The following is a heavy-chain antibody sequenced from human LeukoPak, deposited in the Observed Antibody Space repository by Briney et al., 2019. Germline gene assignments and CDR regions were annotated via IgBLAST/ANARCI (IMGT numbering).Heavy chain of an antibody. CDR2: IYYSGST. V-gene: IGHV4-39*07. D-gene: IGHD1-26*01. CDR3: ARGSGSYYVVRNWFDP. CDR1: GGSISSSSYY. Sequence: SETLSLTCTVSGGSISSSSYYWGWIRQPPGKGLEWIGSIYYSGSTYYNPSLKSRVTISVDTSKNQFSLKLSSVTAADTAVYYCARGSGSYYVVRNWFDPWGQGTLVTVSS. J-gene: IGHJ5*02.